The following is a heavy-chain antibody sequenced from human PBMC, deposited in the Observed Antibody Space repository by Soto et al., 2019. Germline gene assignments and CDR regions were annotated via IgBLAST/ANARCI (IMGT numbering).Heavy chain of an antibody. J-gene: IGHJ3*02. Sequence: QLHLVQSGAVVKKPGASVTVSCSASGYPVTAYYMHWVRQAPGRGLEWMGGINPATGAAKYTQTFRGRVTVARDTSPSTVFMELGGLTSGDTAVFFWARGGGVGVAGSAAFDMWGQGTLVTVSS. CDR3: ARGGGVGVAGSAAFDM. D-gene: IGHD3-3*01. CDR2: INPATGAA. CDR1: GYPVTAYY. V-gene: IGHV1-2*02.